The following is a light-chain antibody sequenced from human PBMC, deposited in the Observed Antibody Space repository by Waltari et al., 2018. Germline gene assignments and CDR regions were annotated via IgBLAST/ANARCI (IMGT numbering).Light chain of an antibody. CDR2: GAS. V-gene: IGKV1-9*01. CDR3: QQINSDPYT. CDR1: QVIANY. J-gene: IGKJ4*01. Sequence: QFTPSPSSLSASLGDRVTVTCRASQVIANYLVWYQQKPGKAPKVLIYGASTLHSGVPSRCSGSRAGTDFTLTISNLQPEDFATYVCQQINSDPYTFGGGTKVEIK.